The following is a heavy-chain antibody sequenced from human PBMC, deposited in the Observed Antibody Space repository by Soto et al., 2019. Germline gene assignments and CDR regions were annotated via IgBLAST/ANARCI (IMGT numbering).Heavy chain of an antibody. V-gene: IGHV1-69*13. Sequence: SVKVSCKASGGTFSIYAISCVRQSRVQGLEWMGGIIPIFGTANYAQKFQGRVTITADESTSTAYMELSSLRSEDTAVYYCARGGVVVPAAPYGMDVWGQGTTVTVSS. CDR1: GGTFSIYA. J-gene: IGHJ6*02. D-gene: IGHD2-2*01. CDR3: ARGGVVVPAAPYGMDV. CDR2: IIPIFGTA.